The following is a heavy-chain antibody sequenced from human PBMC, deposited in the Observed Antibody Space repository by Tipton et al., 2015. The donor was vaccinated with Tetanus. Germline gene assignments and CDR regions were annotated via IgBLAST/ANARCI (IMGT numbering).Heavy chain of an antibody. CDR2: ISNGNT. V-gene: IGHV4-4*07. Sequence: TLSLTCTVSRGPISSYYWSWIRQPAGKGLEWIGHISNGNTDYTPSLKSRVTLSVDTSKSQFSLKLRSVTAADTAVYYCARGVTDGYNRRFDYWGQGTLVAVSP. D-gene: IGHD5-24*01. CDR3: ARGVTDGYNRRFDY. J-gene: IGHJ4*02. CDR1: RGPISSYY.